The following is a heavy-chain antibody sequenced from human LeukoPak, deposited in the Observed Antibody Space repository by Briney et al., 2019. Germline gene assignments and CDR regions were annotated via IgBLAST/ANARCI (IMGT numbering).Heavy chain of an antibody. D-gene: IGHD3-9*01. CDR1: GGSFSGYY. Sequence: SETLSLTCAVYGGSFSGYYWSWIRQPPGKGLEWIGEINHSGSTNYNPSLKSRVTISVDTSKNQFSLKLSSVTAADTAVYYCARCRYFDWLLSHNWFDLWGQGTLVTVSS. J-gene: IGHJ5*02. CDR2: INHSGST. V-gene: IGHV4-34*01. CDR3: ARCRYFDWLLSHNWFDL.